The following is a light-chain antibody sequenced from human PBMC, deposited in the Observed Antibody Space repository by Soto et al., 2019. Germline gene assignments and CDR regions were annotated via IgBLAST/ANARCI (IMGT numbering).Light chain of an antibody. J-gene: IGLJ1*01. CDR1: SSDVGYYNY. V-gene: IGLV2-14*03. CDR2: DVR. CDR3: SSYTSSRTYV. Sequence: QSVLTQPASVSGSPGQSITISCTGTSSDVGYYNYVSWYQQHPGKAPKLMIYDVRNRPSGVPNRFSGSKSGNTASLTISGLQAEDEADYYCSSYTSSRTYVFGTGTKVTVL.